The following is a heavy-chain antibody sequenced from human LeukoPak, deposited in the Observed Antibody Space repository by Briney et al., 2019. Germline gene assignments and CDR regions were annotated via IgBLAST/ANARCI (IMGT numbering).Heavy chain of an antibody. CDR3: AKAGYSYGTYYYYGMDV. CDR1: GFTFSSYA. CDR2: ISGSGGST. J-gene: IGHJ6*02. V-gene: IGHV3-23*01. D-gene: IGHD5-18*01. Sequence: GGSLRLSCAASGFTFSSYAMSWVRQAPGKGLEWVSAISGSGGSTYYADSVKGRFTISRDNSKNTLYLQMSSLRAEDTAVYYCAKAGYSYGTYYYYGMDVWGQGTTVTVSS.